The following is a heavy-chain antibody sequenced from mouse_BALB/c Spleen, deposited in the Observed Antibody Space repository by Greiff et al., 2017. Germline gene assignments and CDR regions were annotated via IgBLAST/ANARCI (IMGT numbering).Heavy chain of an antibody. CDR2: ISSGGSYT. Sequence: EVKLMESGGGLVKPGGSLKLSCAASGFTFSSYAMSWVRQTPEKRLEWVATISSGGSYTYYPDSVKGRFTISRDNAKNTLYLQMSSLRSEDTAMYYCARHGYDEKAWFAYWGQGTLVTVSA. V-gene: IGHV5-9-3*01. CDR3: ARHGYDEKAWFAY. D-gene: IGHD2-2*01. CDR1: GFTFSSYA. J-gene: IGHJ3*01.